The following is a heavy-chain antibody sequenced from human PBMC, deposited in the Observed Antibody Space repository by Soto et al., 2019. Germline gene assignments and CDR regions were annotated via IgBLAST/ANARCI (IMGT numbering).Heavy chain of an antibody. CDR1: GFTFRSYV. Sequence: QVQLVESGGGVVQPGTSLRLSCVVSGFTFRSYVIHWVRQAPGKGLEWVALTAYDGSNNFYGDSVKGRFTISRHNSRNKLELPMDSLTFEDTALYYCARWGTTGGLDVWGQGTLVSVSS. CDR3: ARWGTTGGLDV. V-gene: IGHV3-33*05. CDR2: TAYDGSNN. J-gene: IGHJ4*02. D-gene: IGHD3-16*01.